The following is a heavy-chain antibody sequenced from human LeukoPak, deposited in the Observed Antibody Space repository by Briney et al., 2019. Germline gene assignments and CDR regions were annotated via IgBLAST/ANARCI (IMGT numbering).Heavy chain of an antibody. CDR2: ISSSSSYI. J-gene: IGHJ4*02. V-gene: IGHV3-21*01. CDR3: ARDRVGSGWSRMPFDY. CDR1: GFTFSSYS. Sequence: GGSLRLSCTASGFTFSSYSMNWVRQAPGKGLEWVSSISSSSSYIYYADSVKGRFTISRDNAKNSLYLQMNSLRAEDTAVYYCARDRVGSGWSRMPFDYWGQGTLVTVSS. D-gene: IGHD6-19*01.